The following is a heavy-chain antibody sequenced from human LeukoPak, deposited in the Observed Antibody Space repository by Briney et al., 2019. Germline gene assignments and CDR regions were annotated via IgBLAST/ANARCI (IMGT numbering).Heavy chain of an antibody. CDR3: AKDRAAARIAVAGRPIDY. CDR2: ISGSGGST. V-gene: IGHV3-23*01. D-gene: IGHD6-19*01. J-gene: IGHJ4*02. Sequence: GGSLRLSCAASGFTFSSYAMSWVRPAPGKGLEWVSAISGSGGSTYYADSVKGRFTISRDNSKNTLYLQMNSLRAEDTAVYYCAKDRAAARIAVAGRPIDYWGQGTLVTVSS. CDR1: GFTFSSYA.